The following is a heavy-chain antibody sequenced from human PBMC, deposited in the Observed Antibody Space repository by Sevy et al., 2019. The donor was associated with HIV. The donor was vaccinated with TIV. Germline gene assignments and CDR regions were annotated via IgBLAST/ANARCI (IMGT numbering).Heavy chain of an antibody. V-gene: IGHV4-38-2*02. CDR3: VRDAQVFDDYIWD. J-gene: IGHJ4*02. CDR2: IHHSGST. Sequence: SETLSLTCAVSGDSISGGFYWGWIRQPPGKRLEWIGNIHHSGSTYYNPSLKSRVTVSVDTSKNQISLRLRSVTAADTAVYYCVRDAQVFDDYIWDRGQGILVTVSS. D-gene: IGHD3-16*01. CDR1: GDSISGGFY.